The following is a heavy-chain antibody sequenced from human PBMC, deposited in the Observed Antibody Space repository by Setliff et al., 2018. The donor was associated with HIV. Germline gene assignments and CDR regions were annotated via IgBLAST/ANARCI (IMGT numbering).Heavy chain of an antibody. V-gene: IGHV4-61*02. J-gene: IGHJ3*02. Sequence: PSETLSLTCTVSGGSISSGSYYWSWIRQPAGKGLEWIGRIYTSGSTNSNPSLKSRVTISVDTSKNQFSLKLSSVTAADTAVYYCAREPPTYPNDAFDIWGQGTMVTV. D-gene: IGHD1-26*01. CDR2: IYTSGST. CDR3: AREPPTYPNDAFDI. CDR1: GGSISSGSYY.